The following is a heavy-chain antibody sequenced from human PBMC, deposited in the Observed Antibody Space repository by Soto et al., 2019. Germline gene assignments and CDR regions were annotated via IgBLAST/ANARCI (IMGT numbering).Heavy chain of an antibody. V-gene: IGHV3-15*07. CDR1: GFTFSNAW. J-gene: IGHJ4*02. CDR2: IKSKTDGGTT. CDR3: TIQNARGVPDY. D-gene: IGHD3-10*01. Sequence: SGGSLRLSCAASGFTFSNAWMNWVRQAPGKGLEWVGRIKSKTDGGTTDYAAPVKGRFTISRDDSKNTLYLQMNSLKTEDTAVYYCTIQNARGVPDYWGQGTLVTVSS.